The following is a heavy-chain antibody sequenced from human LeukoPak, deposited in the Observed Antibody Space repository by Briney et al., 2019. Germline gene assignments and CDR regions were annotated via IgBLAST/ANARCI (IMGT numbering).Heavy chain of an antibody. CDR3: ARDAKYYYGSRTFFFYEY. Sequence: SETLSLTCTVSGGSFTTYYWSWIRQPAGKVLEWIGHIDSSGTTNYNPSLKSRGTMSTDTSKNQFSLKLSSVTAADTAIYYCARDAKYYYGSRTFFFYEYWGQGTLLTVSS. V-gene: IGHV4-4*07. CDR2: IDSSGTT. CDR1: GGSFTTYY. J-gene: IGHJ4*02. D-gene: IGHD3-10*01.